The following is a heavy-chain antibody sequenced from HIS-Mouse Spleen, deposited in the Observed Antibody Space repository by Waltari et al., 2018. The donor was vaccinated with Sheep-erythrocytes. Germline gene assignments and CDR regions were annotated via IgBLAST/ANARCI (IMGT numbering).Heavy chain of an antibody. V-gene: IGHV3-21*01. CDR2: ISSSNSYI. CDR1: GFTFSSYS. D-gene: IGHD1-1*01. Sequence: EVQLVESGGGLVKPGGSLRLSCDASGFTFSSYSMNWARQAPGKGLEWVSSISSSNSYIYYADSVKGRFTISRDNAKNSLYLQMNSLRAEDTAVYYCARDTGTDAFDIWGQGTMVTVSS. J-gene: IGHJ3*02. CDR3: ARDTGTDAFDI.